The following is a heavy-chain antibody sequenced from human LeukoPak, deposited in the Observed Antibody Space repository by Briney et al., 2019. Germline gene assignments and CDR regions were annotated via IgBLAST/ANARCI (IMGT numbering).Heavy chain of an antibody. D-gene: IGHD2-2*01. J-gene: IGHJ4*02. CDR3: ARGPFSSSVGTGAY. V-gene: IGHV3-74*01. CDR1: GFTFSDYW. CDR2: INTDGSST. Sequence: GGSLRLSCEGSGFTFSDYWMHWVRQAPGKGPVWVSRINTDGSSTSYADSVKGRFTISRDNARNTLYLQMNSLRAEDTAVYYCARGPFSSSVGTGAYWGQGTLVTVSS.